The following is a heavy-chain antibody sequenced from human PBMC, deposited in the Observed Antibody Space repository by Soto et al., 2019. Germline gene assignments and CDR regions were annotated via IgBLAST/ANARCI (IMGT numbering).Heavy chain of an antibody. V-gene: IGHV3-30*03. CDR1: GVILSTYG. CDR2: ISHDGNAQ. J-gene: IGHJ5*02. D-gene: IGHD4-17*01. Sequence: GGSLRLSCASSGVILSTYGMHWVRQDPGKWLEWVAMISHDGNAQFYVDSVKGRFSVSRDTSKNTLHLHMNSLTSEDTRLYCCARDYGPSNWYNWFHLWGQGTVVTVSS. CDR3: ARDYGPSNWYNWFHL.